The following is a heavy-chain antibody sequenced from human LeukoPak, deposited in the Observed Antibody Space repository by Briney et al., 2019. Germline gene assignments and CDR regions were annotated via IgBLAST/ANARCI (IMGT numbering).Heavy chain of an antibody. Sequence: GSVKDSCKASGYTFTSYDISSVRPATGQGLEWMGWMNHNSGKTGYAQKFQGRITMTTDTSISTAYMELSRLRSDDTAVYYCARGPSKNPRYYSYMGVWGKGTTVTVSS. J-gene: IGHJ6*03. V-gene: IGHV1-8*01. CDR3: ARGPSKNPRYYSYMGV. CDR1: GYTFTSYD. D-gene: IGHD1-14*01. CDR2: MNHNSGKT.